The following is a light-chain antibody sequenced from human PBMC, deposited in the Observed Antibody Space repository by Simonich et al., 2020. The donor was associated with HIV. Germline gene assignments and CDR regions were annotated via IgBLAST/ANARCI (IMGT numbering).Light chain of an antibody. J-gene: IGKJ5*01. V-gene: IGKV3-11*01. CDR3: QQRSNYPIT. Sequence: EIVLTQSPATLSLSPGERATLSCRASQSVSSYLAWYQQKPGQAPRLLIYDASNRATGIPARFSGSGSGTDFPLTISSLEPEDFAVYYCQQRSNYPITFGQGTRLEIK. CDR2: DAS. CDR1: QSVSSY.